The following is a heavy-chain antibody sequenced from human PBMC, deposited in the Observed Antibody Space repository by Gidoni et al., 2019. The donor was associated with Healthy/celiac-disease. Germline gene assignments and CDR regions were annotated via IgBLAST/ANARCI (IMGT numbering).Heavy chain of an antibody. V-gene: IGHV4-39*07. CDR2: IYYSGST. CDR3: ARDLSVAGNNWFDP. D-gene: IGHD6-19*01. J-gene: IGHJ5*02. CDR1: GGSISSSSYY. Sequence: QLQLQESGPGLVKPSETLSLTCTASGGSISSSSYYWGWIRQPPGKGLEWIGSIYYSGSTHYNPSLKSRVTISVDTSKNQFSLKLSSVTAADTAVYYCARDLSVAGNNWFDPWGQGTLVTVSS.